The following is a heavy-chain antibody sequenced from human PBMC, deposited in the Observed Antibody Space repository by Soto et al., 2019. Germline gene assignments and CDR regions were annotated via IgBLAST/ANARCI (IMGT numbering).Heavy chain of an antibody. D-gene: IGHD3-3*01. CDR2: INAGNGNT. Sequence: ASVKVSCKASGYTFTSYAMHWVRQAPGQRLEWMGWINAGNGNTKYSQKFQGRVTITRDTSASTAYMELSSLRSEDTAVYYCARDWDFWSGYYHYYGMDVWGQGTTVTVSS. J-gene: IGHJ6*02. V-gene: IGHV1-3*01. CDR3: ARDWDFWSGYYHYYGMDV. CDR1: GYTFTSYA.